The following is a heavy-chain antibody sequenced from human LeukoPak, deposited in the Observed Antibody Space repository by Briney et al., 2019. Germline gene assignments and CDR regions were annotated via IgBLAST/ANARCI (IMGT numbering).Heavy chain of an antibody. V-gene: IGHV4-39*01. CDR1: GGSISSSSYY. D-gene: IGHD3-3*01. Sequence: SETLSLTCTVSGGSISSSSYYWGWIRQPPGKGLEWIGSIYYSGSTYYNPSLKSRVTISVDTSKNQFSLKLRSVSDADTAVYYCARQGDFWSGYPSDYWGQGTLVTVSS. CDR3: ARQGDFWSGYPSDY. J-gene: IGHJ4*02. CDR2: IYYSGST.